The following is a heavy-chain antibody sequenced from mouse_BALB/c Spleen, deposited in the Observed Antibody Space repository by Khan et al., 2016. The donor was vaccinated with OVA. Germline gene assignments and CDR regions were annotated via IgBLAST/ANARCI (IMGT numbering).Heavy chain of an antibody. Sequence: DLVKPGASVKLSCKASGYTFTSYWIYWIKQRPGEGLEWIGRLGPGSGSTYYNEMFKDKATLTVDTSSSTSYIQLSSLSSEDSAVYFCARSNYYGGSRYAMDYWGQGTSVTGSS. CDR2: LGPGSGST. J-gene: IGHJ4*01. CDR1: GYTFTSYW. CDR3: ARSNYYGGSRYAMDY. V-gene: IGHV1S41*01. D-gene: IGHD1-1*01.